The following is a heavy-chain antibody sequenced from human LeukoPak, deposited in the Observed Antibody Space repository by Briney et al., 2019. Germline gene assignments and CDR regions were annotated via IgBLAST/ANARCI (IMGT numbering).Heavy chain of an antibody. D-gene: IGHD3-22*01. Sequence: SQTLSLTCAVSGGSISSGGCSWSWIRQPPGKGLEWIGYIYYSGSTNYNPSLKSRVTISVDTSKNQFSLKLSSVTAADTAVYYCARGLNYDSSGFYFDYWGQGALVTVSS. CDR2: IYYSGST. J-gene: IGHJ4*02. CDR3: ARGLNYDSSGFYFDY. CDR1: GGSISSGGCS. V-gene: IGHV4-61*08.